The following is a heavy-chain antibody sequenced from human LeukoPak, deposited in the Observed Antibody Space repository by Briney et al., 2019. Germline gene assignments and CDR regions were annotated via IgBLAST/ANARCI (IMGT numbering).Heavy chain of an antibody. Sequence: SVKVSCKASGATFSYYAISWVRQAPGQGLEWMGRIIPILDIANYAQKFQGRVTITANLSTSTAYMELSSLRSEDTAVYFCAREGEIAVAGTSYYFDYWGQGTLVTVSS. V-gene: IGHV1-69*04. CDR3: AREGEIAVAGTSYYFDY. CDR1: GATFSYYA. D-gene: IGHD6-19*01. CDR2: IIPILDIA. J-gene: IGHJ4*02.